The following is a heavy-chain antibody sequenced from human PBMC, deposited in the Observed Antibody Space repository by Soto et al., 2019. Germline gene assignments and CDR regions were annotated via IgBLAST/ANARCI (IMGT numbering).Heavy chain of an antibody. CDR2: ISYDGSNK. V-gene: IGHV3-30*18. D-gene: IGHD2-8*01. CDR1: GFTFSSYG. J-gene: IGHJ6*02. Sequence: QVQLVESGGGVVQPGRSLRLSCAASGFTFSSYGMHWVRQAPGKGLEWVAVISYDGSNKYYADSVKGRFTISRDNSKSTLYLQMNSLRAEDTAVYYGAKTKPPYYYGMDVWGQGTTVTVSS. CDR3: AKTKPPYYYGMDV.